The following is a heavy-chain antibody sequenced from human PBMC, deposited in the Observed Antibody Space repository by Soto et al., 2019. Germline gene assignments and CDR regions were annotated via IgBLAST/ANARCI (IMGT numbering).Heavy chain of an antibody. CDR3: ARDLTPRALRITGPRWGWFDP. D-gene: IGHD1-20*01. V-gene: IGHV3-11*01. CDR1: GFTFSDYY. CDR2: ISSSGSTI. J-gene: IGHJ5*02. Sequence: GGSLRLSCAASGFTFSDYYMSWIRQAPGKGLEWVSYISSSGSTIYYADSVKGRFTISRDNAKNSLYLQMNSLRAEDTAVYYCARDLTPRALRITGPRWGWFDPWGQGTLVTVSS.